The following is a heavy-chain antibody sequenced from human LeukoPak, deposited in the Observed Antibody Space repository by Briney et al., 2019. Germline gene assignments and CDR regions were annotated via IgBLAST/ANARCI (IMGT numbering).Heavy chain of an antibody. CDR2: ISPDSGGT. J-gene: IGHJ5*02. CDR3: ARDFLSDSSDYYYVWFDP. D-gene: IGHD3-22*01. CDR1: GYTFTGYY. Sequence: ASVKVSCKASGYTFTGYYMHWVRQAPGQGLEWMGWISPDSGGTNYAQKFQGRVTMTRGTSISTAYMELSRLRSDDTAIYYCARDFLSDSSDYYYVWFDPWGQGTLVTVSS. V-gene: IGHV1-2*02.